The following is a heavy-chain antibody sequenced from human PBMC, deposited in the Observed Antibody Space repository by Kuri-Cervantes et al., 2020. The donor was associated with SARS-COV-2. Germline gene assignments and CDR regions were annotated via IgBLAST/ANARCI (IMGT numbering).Heavy chain of an antibody. J-gene: IGHJ4*02. CDR2: ISSSSSYI. Sequence: GESLKISCAASGFTFSSYSMNWVRQAPGKGLEWVSSISSSSSYIYYADSVKGRFTISRDNAKNSLYLQMNSLRAEDTAVYYCARHTQRDNWGQGTLVTVSS. CDR1: GFTFSSYS. CDR3: ARHTQRDN. V-gene: IGHV3-21*01.